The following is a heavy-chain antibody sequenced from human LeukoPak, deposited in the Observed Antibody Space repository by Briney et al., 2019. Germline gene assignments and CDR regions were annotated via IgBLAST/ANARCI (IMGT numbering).Heavy chain of an antibody. D-gene: IGHD6-13*01. V-gene: IGHV5-51*01. CDR3: ARHLQAAASPMDV. CDR1: GYSFTTYW. Sequence: GESLKISCKGSGYSFTTYWIAWVRQMPGKGLEWMGIIYPGDSDTRYSPSFEGQVTISADKSISTAYLQWSSLKASDTAIYYCARHLQAAASPMDVWGPGTTVSVPS. CDR2: IYPGDSDT. J-gene: IGHJ6*02.